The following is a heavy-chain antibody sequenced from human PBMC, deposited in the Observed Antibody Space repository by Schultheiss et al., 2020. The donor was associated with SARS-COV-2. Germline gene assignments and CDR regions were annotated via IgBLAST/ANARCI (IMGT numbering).Heavy chain of an antibody. V-gene: IGHV1-2*06. CDR2: INPNSGGT. J-gene: IGHJ3*02. Sequence: ASVKVSCKASGYTFTVYHIHWVRQAPGQGLEWMGRINPNSGGTNYAQKFQGRVTMTRDTSISTAYMELSRLRSDDTAVYYCARDLDGATVAFDIWGQGTTVTVSS. CDR1: GYTFTVYH. D-gene: IGHD1-26*01. CDR3: ARDLDGATVAFDI.